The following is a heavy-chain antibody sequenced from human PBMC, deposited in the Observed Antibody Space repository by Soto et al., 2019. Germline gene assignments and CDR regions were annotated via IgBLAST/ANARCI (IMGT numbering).Heavy chain of an antibody. CDR2: ISISSITI. J-gene: IGHJ4*02. CDR3: ARDGYNGYGLDY. V-gene: IGHV3-48*01. Sequence: GSMGLCCAASGLTVKSYSMTWVRQAPGKGLEWVSYISISSITIYQADSVKGRFTISRDNSMNTLYLQMNSLRPEDTAVYYCARDGYNGYGLDYWGQGTLVTVSS. CDR1: GLTVKSYS. D-gene: IGHD5-12*01.